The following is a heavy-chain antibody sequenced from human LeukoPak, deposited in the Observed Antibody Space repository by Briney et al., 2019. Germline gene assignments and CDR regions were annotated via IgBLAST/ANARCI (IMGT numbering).Heavy chain of an antibody. CDR1: GFTFSSYW. J-gene: IGHJ4*02. V-gene: IGHV3-7*01. CDR2: IKQDGSEK. CDR3: ARGIPRLVFTIPGFDY. D-gene: IGHD3-10*01. Sequence: GGSLRLSCAASGFTFSSYWMSWVRQAPGKGLEWVANIKQDGSEKYYVDSVKGRFTISRDNAKNSLYLQMDSLRAEDTAVYYCARGIPRLVFTIPGFDYWGQGTLVTVSS.